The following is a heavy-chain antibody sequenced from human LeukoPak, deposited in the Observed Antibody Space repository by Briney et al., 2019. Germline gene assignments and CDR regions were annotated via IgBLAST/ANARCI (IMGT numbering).Heavy chain of an antibody. CDR1: GGSVSSYY. V-gene: IGHV4-4*07. Sequence: RASETLSLTCTVSGGSVSSYYWSWLRQPAGKGLEWIGRIYTSGSTNYNPSLKSRVTMSVDTSKNQFSLKLSSVTAADTAVYYCARGSLLWFGELSFDYWGQGTLVTVSS. D-gene: IGHD3-10*01. CDR2: IYTSGST. J-gene: IGHJ4*02. CDR3: ARGSLLWFGELSFDY.